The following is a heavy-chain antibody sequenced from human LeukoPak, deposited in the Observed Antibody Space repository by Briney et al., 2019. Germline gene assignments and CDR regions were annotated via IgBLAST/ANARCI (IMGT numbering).Heavy chain of an antibody. D-gene: IGHD4-23*01. CDR3: ARDADYGGDSLGYFDY. V-gene: IGHV3-53*01. CDR1: GFTVSSNY. J-gene: IGHJ4*02. Sequence: GGSLRLSCAASGFTVSSNYMSWVRQAPGKGLEWVSIIYSGGSTYYADSVKGRFTISRDNSKNTMYLQMNSLRAEDTAVYYCARDADYGGDSLGYFDYWAREPWSPSPQ. CDR2: IYSGGST.